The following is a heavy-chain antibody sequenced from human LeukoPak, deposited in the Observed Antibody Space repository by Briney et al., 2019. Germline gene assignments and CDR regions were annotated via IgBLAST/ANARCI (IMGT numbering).Heavy chain of an antibody. CDR2: IIPIFGTA. J-gene: IGHJ4*02. Sequence: ASVKVSCKASGGTFSSYAISWVRPAPGQGLEWMGGIIPIFGTANYAQKFQGRVTITADESTSTAYMELSSLRSEDTAVYYCARVYDILTGYYVYWGQGTLVTVSS. V-gene: IGHV1-69*13. CDR3: ARVYDILTGYYVY. D-gene: IGHD3-9*01. CDR1: GGTFSSYA.